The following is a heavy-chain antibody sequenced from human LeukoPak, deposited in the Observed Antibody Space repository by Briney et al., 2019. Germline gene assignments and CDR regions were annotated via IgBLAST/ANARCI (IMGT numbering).Heavy chain of an antibody. D-gene: IGHD6-13*01. J-gene: IGHJ5*01. CDR3: ARVPGAAGLGGWYDS. CDR2: IYFSGNT. Sequence: PSETLSLTCTVSGGSISGSGHYWGWIRQPPGKELEWIANIYFSGNTYFNPSLKSRVTVSVDTSKNQLSLHLSSVTAADTAVYYCARVPGAAGLGGWYDSWGQGTLVTVSS. V-gene: IGHV4-39*07. CDR1: GGSISGSGHY.